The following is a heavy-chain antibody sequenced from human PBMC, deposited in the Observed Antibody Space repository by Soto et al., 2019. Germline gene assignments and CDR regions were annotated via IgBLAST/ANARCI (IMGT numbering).Heavy chain of an antibody. CDR1: GFTFSSYA. CDR2: ISGSGGGT. J-gene: IGHJ6*02. Sequence: EVQLLESGGGLVQPGGSLRLSCAASGFTFSSYAMSWVRQVPGKGLEWVSAISGSGGGTYYADSVKGRFTISRDNSKNTLYLQMNSLRAEDTAVYYCAKHRGVYYYYGMDVWGQGTTVTVSS. V-gene: IGHV3-23*01. D-gene: IGHD3-10*01. CDR3: AKHRGVYYYYGMDV.